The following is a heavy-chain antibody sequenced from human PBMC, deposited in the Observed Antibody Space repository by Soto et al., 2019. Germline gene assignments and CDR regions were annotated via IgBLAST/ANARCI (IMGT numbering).Heavy chain of an antibody. D-gene: IGHD3-22*01. V-gene: IGHV1-2*04. CDR1: GYTFTGYY. J-gene: IGHJ6*02. CDR3: ARDLHYSSCCYLLRRSSYSMDF. CDR2: INPNSGGT. Sequence: ASVKVSCKAAGYTFTGYYMHWVRRAPGQGLEWMGWINPNSGGTNYAQKFQGWVTMTRDTSISTAYMELSRLRSDDTAVYYCARDLHYSSCCYLLRRSSYSMDFCCPG.